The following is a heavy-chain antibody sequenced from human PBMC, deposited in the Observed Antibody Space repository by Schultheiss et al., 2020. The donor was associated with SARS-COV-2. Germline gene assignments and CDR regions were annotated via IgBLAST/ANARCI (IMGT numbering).Heavy chain of an antibody. CDR3: AREIAAAGIGGF. Sequence: GGSLRLSCAASGFTFSSYGMHWVRQAPGKGLEWVAVIWHDGSNKYYADSVKGRFTISRDNSKSTLFLQMSSLRAEDTAVYYCAREIAAAGIGGFWGQGTLVTVSS. CDR1: GFTFSSYG. D-gene: IGHD6-13*01. V-gene: IGHV3-33*01. J-gene: IGHJ4*02. CDR2: IWHDGSNK.